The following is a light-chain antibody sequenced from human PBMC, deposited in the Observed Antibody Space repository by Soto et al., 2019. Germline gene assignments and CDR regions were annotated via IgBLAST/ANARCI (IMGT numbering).Light chain of an antibody. J-gene: IGLJ2*01. CDR3: QSYDSRLSGSVV. V-gene: IGLV1-40*01. Sequence: QSVLTQPPSVSGAPGQRVTISCTGSSSNIGAGYDVHWYQQLPGTAPKLLIYGNSNRPSGVPDRFSGSKSGTSASLAITGLQADDEADYYCQSYDSRLSGSVVFGGGTKLTVL. CDR2: GNS. CDR1: SSNIGAGYD.